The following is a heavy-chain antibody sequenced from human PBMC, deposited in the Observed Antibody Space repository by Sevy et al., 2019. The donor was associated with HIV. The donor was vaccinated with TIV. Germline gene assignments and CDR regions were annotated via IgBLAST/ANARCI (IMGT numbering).Heavy chain of an antibody. CDR3: ARLTTQPTSDLYGLDV. V-gene: IGHV1-2*02. CDR2: INSDSGVT. D-gene: IGHD4-17*01. Sequence: ASVKVSCRASGYIFTDYYIHWVRQVPGQGLEWMAWINSDSGVTNYAQRFQGEVTVTRDTSLSTAYLELTNLKSNDTAIYYCARLTTQPTSDLYGLDVWGQGTTVTVSS. CDR1: GYIFTDYY. J-gene: IGHJ6*02.